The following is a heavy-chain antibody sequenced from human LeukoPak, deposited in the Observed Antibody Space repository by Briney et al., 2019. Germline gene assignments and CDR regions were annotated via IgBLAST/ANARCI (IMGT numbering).Heavy chain of an antibody. Sequence: SETLSLTCTVSGGSISSSSYSWGWISQPPGKGLEWIGSIYYSGSTYYNPSLKSRVTISVDTSKNQFSLKLSSVTAADTAVYYCARRDYDFWSGYSPGVFDYWGQGTLVTVSS. J-gene: IGHJ4*02. D-gene: IGHD3-3*01. CDR3: ARRDYDFWSGYSPGVFDY. CDR1: GGSISSSSYS. CDR2: IYYSGST. V-gene: IGHV4-39*01.